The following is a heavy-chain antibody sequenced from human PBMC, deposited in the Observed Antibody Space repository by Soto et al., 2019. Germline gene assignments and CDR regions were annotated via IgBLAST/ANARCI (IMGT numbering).Heavy chain of an antibody. CDR3: ATNLFSSTSRGPDFDP. D-gene: IGHD2-2*01. J-gene: IGHJ5*02. CDR1: GYYFTGYY. CDR2: INPNSGVT. V-gene: IGHV1-2*02. Sequence: QVQLVQSGAEMKKPGASVKISCKASGYYFTGYYMHWVRQAPGQGLEWMGWINPNSGVTNYAQRFQGRVTMTRDTSISTAYLEVKRLTSDDTAVYYCATNLFSSTSRGPDFDPWGQGTLVIVSS.